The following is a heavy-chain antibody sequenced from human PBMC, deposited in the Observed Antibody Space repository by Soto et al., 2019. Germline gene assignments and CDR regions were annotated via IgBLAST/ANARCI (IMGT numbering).Heavy chain of an antibody. CDR1: GFTFTSSA. Sequence: QMQLVQSGPEVKKPGTSVKVSCKASGFTFTSSAVQWVRQARGQRLEWIGWIVVGSGNTNYAQKFQERVTITRDMATSTADMEGSSLRSEDTAVYYWAASYYDSSGRETVDWGQGTLVTVSS. J-gene: IGHJ4*02. CDR3: AASYYDSSGRETVD. CDR2: IVVGSGNT. D-gene: IGHD3-22*01. V-gene: IGHV1-58*01.